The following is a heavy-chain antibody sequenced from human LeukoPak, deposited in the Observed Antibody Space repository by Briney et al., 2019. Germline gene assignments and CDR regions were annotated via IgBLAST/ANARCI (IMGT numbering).Heavy chain of an antibody. CDR3: ARVHYDILTGYYNVIDY. V-gene: IGHV1-2*02. Sequence: AAVKVSCKASGYTFTSYYMHWVRQAPGQGLEWMGWINPNSGGTNYAQKFQGRVTMTRDTSISTAYMELSRLRSDDTAVYYCARVHYDILTGYYNVIDYWGQGTLVTVSS. J-gene: IGHJ4*02. CDR1: GYTFTSYY. CDR2: INPNSGGT. D-gene: IGHD3-9*01.